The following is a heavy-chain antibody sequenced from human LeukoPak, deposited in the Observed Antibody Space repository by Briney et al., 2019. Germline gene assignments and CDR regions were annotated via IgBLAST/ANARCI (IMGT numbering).Heavy chain of an antibody. D-gene: IGHD2-15*01. CDR1: DGSISTYY. J-gene: IGHJ4*02. V-gene: IGHV4-4*09. CDR3: ARHYCTGTSCPDYFDY. CDR2: IYPTGST. Sequence: SETLSLTCSVPDGSISTYYWSWIRQPPGMPLEWVGSIYPTGSTDYNPSLKSRVTISVDTSKNQISLSLTSVTAADTAIYYCARHYCTGTSCPDYFDYWGQGTLVAVSS.